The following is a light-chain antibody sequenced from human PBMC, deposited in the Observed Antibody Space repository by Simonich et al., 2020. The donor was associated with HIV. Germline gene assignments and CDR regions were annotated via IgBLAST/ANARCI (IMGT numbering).Light chain of an antibody. Sequence: QSALTQPASVSGSPGQSITIPCTETSSDVGSYNLVSWYQHYPGKAPKLMISEGIKRPSGVSNRFSGSKSGNTASLTISGLQAEDDADYYCCSYAGSSTFVVFGGGTKLTVL. CDR3: CSYAGSSTFVV. V-gene: IGLV2-23*03. CDR2: EGI. J-gene: IGLJ2*01. CDR1: SSDVGSYNL.